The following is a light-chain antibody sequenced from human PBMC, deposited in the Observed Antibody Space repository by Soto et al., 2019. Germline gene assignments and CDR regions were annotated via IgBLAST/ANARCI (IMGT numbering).Light chain of an antibody. J-gene: IGKJ4*01. CDR2: WAS. V-gene: IGKV4-1*01. CDR1: QSVLYSSNNKNY. CDR3: QQYYSIPLT. Sequence: DIVMTQSPDSLAVSLGERATINCKSSQSVLYSSNNKNYLAWYQRKAGQPPKLLISWASTREAGVPDRLSGSRSGADITLTMSILQAEDVEVYYYQQYYSIPLTFSGGTKVEIK.